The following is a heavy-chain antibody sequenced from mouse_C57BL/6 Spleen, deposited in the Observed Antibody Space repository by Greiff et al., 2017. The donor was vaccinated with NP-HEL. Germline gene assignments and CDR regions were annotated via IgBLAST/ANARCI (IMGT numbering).Heavy chain of an antibody. D-gene: IGHD2-14*01. Sequence: EVKVVESGGGLVQPGGSLSLSCAASGFTFTDYYMSWVRQPPGKALEWLGFIRNKANGYTTEYSASVKGRFTISRDNSQSILYLQMNALRAEDSATYYCARYISGYFAYWGQGTLVTVSA. CDR2: IRNKANGYTT. J-gene: IGHJ3*01. CDR3: ARYISGYFAY. V-gene: IGHV7-3*01. CDR1: GFTFTDYY.